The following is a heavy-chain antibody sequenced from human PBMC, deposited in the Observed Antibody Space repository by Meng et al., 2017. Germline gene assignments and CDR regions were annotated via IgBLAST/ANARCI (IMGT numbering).Heavy chain of an antibody. Sequence: VLLVESGGGLVQPWGSLRLYCAASGFTFNNYWMHWVRQVPGKGLVWVSRISGDGSITNYADSVKGRFTISRDNSKNTLYLQMNSLRAEDTAVYYCASMGYWGQGTLVTVSS. J-gene: IGHJ4*02. CDR1: GFTFNNYW. CDR3: ASMGY. V-gene: IGHV3-74*01. CDR2: ISGDGSIT. D-gene: IGHD3-10*01.